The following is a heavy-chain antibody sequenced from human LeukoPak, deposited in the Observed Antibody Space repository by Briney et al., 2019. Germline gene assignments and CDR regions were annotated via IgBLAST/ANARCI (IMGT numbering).Heavy chain of an antibody. CDR1: GGTFSSYA. Sequence: SVKVSCKASGGTFSSYAISWVRQAPGQGLEWMGGIIPIFGTANYAQKFQGRVKITTDESTSTAYMELSSLRSEDTAVYYCARGGTYYYDSSGYYSLGGLFDYWGQGTLVTVSS. V-gene: IGHV1-69*05. J-gene: IGHJ4*02. CDR2: IIPIFGTA. D-gene: IGHD3-22*01. CDR3: ARGGTYYYDSSGYYSLGGLFDY.